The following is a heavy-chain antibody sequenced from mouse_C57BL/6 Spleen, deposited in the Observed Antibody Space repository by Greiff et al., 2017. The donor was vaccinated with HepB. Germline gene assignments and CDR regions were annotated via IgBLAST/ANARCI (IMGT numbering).Heavy chain of an antibody. CDR2: IDPSDSYT. V-gene: IGHV1-50*01. D-gene: IGHD3-2*02. CDR1: GYTFTSYW. CDR3: ARSRTAQATFAY. J-gene: IGHJ3*01. Sequence: QVQLQQPGAELVKPGASVKLSCKASGYTFTSYWMQWVNQRPGQGLEWIGEIDPSDSYTNYNQKFKGKATLTVDTSSSTAYMQLSSLTSEDSAVYYCARSRTAQATFAYWGQGTLVTVSA.